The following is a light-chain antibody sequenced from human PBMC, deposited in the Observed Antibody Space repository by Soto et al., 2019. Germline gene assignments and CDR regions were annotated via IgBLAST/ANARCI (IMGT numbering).Light chain of an antibody. Sequence: DIQMTQSPSTLSASVGDSVTITCRASQRIGRWLAWYQQKPGKAPKLLIYDASTWQSGDPSRFSGSGSGTEFTLNITSLQADDFENYYCQHSTHYSSNTFGRGTKLEI. CDR2: DAS. CDR1: QRIGRW. CDR3: QHSTHYSSNT. J-gene: IGKJ2*01. V-gene: IGKV1-5*01.